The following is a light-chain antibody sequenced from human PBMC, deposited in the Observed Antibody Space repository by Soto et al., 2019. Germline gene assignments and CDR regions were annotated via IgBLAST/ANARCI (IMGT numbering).Light chain of an antibody. V-gene: IGLV2-18*02. CDR1: SSDVGSYNR. Sequence: QSALTQPPSVSGSPGQSVTISCTGTSSDVGSYNRVSWYQQPPGTAPKLMIYEVSNRPSGVPDRFSGSKSGNTASLTISGLQAEDEAEYYCSSYTSSSTLVFGTGTKLTVL. CDR3: SSYTSSSTLV. CDR2: EVS. J-gene: IGLJ1*01.